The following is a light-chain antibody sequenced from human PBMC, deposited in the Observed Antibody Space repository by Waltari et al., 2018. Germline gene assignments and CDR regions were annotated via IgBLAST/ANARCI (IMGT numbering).Light chain of an antibody. CDR3: AAWDDSLNGRWV. CDR2: RSD. CDR1: ASNIGNNL. Sequence: QSVLTQPPSVSGTPGQRVTISCSGSASNIGNNLVNWYQQFPGKAPKLLIDRSDQRPSGAPDRFSGSNSVTSASLAISGLQSEDEADYYCAAWDDSLNGRWVFGGGTKVTVL. V-gene: IGLV1-44*01. J-gene: IGLJ3*02.